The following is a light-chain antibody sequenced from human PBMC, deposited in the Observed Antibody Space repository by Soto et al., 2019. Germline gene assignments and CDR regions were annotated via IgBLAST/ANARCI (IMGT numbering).Light chain of an antibody. CDR2: YDS. J-gene: IGLJ2*01. CDR3: QVWDSSSDPVV. CDR1: NIGSKR. V-gene: IGLV3-21*04. Sequence: SYELTQPPSVSVAPGKTARITCGGNNIGSKRVHWYQQKPGQAPVLVIYYDSDRPSGIPERFSGSNSGNTATLTISRVEAGDEADYYCQVWDSSSDPVVFGGGTKLTVL.